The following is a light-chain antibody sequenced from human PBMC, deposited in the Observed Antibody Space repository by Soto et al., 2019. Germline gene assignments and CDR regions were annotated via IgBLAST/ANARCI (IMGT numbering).Light chain of an antibody. V-gene: IGLV1-44*01. J-gene: IGLJ3*02. CDR2: SNN. CDR3: SAWDDSLNGWV. Sequence: QSMLTQPPSASGTPGQTVTISCSGSTSNIGINTVNWYQQLPGAAPRVLMYSNNQRASGVPDRLSGSKSGTSASLAISGLQSEDEADYYCSAWDDSLNGWVFGGGTKLTVL. CDR1: TSNIGINT.